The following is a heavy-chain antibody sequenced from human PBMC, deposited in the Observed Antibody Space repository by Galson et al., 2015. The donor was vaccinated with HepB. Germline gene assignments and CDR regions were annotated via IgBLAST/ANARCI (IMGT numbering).Heavy chain of an antibody. CDR2: ISAYNGNT. CDR1: GYTFTSYG. D-gene: IGHD3-22*01. Sequence: SVKVSCKASGYTFTSYGISWVRQAPGQGLEWMGWISAYNGNTNYAQKLQGRVTMTTDTSTSTAYMELRSLRSDDTAVYYCARVKGDPYYYDSSGYYYADYYGMDVWGQGTTVTVSS. CDR3: ARVKGDPYYYDSSGYYYADYYGMDV. V-gene: IGHV1-18*04. J-gene: IGHJ6*02.